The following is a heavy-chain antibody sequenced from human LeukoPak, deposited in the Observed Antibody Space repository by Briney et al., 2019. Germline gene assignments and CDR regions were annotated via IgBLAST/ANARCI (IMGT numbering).Heavy chain of an antibody. CDR3: ARDLPWGAYCGGDCSAGWFDP. J-gene: IGHJ5*02. CDR1: GGSISSGDYY. D-gene: IGHD2-21*02. V-gene: IGHV4-30-4*01. Sequence: SETLSPTCTVSGGSISSGDYYWSWIRQPPGKGLEWIGYIYYSGSTYYNPSLRSRVTISVDTSKNQFSLKLSSVTAADTAVYYCARDLPWGAYCGGDCSAGWFDPWGQGTLVTVSS. CDR2: IYYSGST.